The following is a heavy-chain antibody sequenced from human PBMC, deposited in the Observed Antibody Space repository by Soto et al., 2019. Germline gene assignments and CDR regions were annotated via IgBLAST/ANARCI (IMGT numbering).Heavy chain of an antibody. D-gene: IGHD4-17*01. CDR3: AKIADTVPTSYYYYYMDV. Sequence: GGSLRLSCAASGFTFSSYAMSWVRQAPGKGLEWVSAISGSGGSTDYADSVKGRFTISRDNSKNTLYLQMNRLRAEDTAVYYCAKIADTVPTSYYYYYMDVWGKGTTVTVSS. V-gene: IGHV3-23*01. CDR2: ISGSGGST. J-gene: IGHJ6*03. CDR1: GFTFSSYA.